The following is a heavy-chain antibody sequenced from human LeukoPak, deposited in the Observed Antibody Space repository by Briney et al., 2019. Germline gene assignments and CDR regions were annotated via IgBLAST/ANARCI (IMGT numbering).Heavy chain of an antibody. CDR1: GYTFTSYG. J-gene: IGHJ5*02. D-gene: IGHD1-26*01. CDR3: ARVVGATAGGYNWFDP. V-gene: IGHV1-18*01. CDR2: ISAYNGNT. Sequence: ASVKVSCKASGYTFTSYGISWVRQAPGQVLEWMGWISAYNGNTNYAQKLQGRVTLTTDTSTSTAYMELRSLRSDDTAVYYCARVVGATAGGYNWFDPWGQGTLVTVSS.